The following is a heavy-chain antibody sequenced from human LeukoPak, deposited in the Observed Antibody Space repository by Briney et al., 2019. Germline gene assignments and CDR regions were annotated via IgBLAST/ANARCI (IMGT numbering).Heavy chain of an antibody. J-gene: IGHJ6*03. CDR2: ITSGDST. Sequence: GGSLRFSCAASGCTFSDYAMNWVRQAPGKGLEWVSTITSGDSTYYADSVKGRFTISRDNSKNTLYLQMNSLRAEDTALYYCAKDGGGTIFGMVIIVHYMDVWGKGTTVTVSS. D-gene: IGHD3-3*01. CDR3: AKDGGGTIFGMVIIVHYMDV. V-gene: IGHV3-23*01. CDR1: GCTFSDYA.